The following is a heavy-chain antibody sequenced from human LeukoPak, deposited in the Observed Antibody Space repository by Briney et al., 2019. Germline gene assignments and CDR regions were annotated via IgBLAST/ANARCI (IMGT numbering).Heavy chain of an antibody. V-gene: IGHV1-2*02. CDR2: INPNSGGA. CDR3: ARCEEWELSIYYGMDV. Sequence: ASVKVSCKASGYTFTSYGISWVRQAPGQGLEWMGWINPNSGGANYAQKFQGRVTMTRDTSISTVYMELSRLRSDDTAVYYCARCEEWELSIYYGMDVWGQGTTVTVSS. J-gene: IGHJ6*02. CDR1: GYTFTSYG. D-gene: IGHD1-26*01.